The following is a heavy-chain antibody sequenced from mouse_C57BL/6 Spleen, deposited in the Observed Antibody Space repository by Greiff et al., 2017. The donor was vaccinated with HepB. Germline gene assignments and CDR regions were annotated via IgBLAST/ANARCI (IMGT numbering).Heavy chain of an antibody. D-gene: IGHD1-1*01. Sequence: EVQLVESGGGLVQPGASLRLSCAASGFTFNDYQMSWVRQAPGKAPEWLAVIRNKANGYTTEYTASVKGRFTISRDNSQNILYLQMNTLRAEDSATYYCVKAVSSGSSYTWFAYWGQGTLVTVSA. V-gene: IGHV7-4*01. CDR3: VKAVSSGSSYTWFAY. CDR1: GFTFNDYQ. CDR2: IRNKANGYTT. J-gene: IGHJ3*01.